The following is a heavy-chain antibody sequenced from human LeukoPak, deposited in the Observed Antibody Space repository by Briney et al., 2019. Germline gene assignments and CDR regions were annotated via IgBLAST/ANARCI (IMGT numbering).Heavy chain of an antibody. CDR1: GGSISSSSYY. CDR3: ARLTVVSGGFDY. Sequence: SETLSLTCTVSGGSISSSSYYWGWIRQPPGKGLEWIGSIYYSGSTYYNPSLKSRVTISVDTSKNQFSLKLSSATAADTAVYYCARLTVVSGGFDYWGQGTLVTVSS. J-gene: IGHJ4*02. V-gene: IGHV4-39*01. D-gene: IGHD2-15*01. CDR2: IYYSGST.